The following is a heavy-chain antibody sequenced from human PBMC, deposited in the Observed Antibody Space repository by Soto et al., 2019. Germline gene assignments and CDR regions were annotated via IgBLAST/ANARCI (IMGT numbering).Heavy chain of an antibody. CDR3: ATETTVTTYFDY. V-gene: IGHV4-61*01. Sequence: PSETLSLTCTVSGGSVSSGSYYWSWIRQPPGKGLEWIGYIYYSGSTNYNPSLKSRVTISVDTPKNQFSLKLSSVTAADTAVYYCATETTVTTYFDYWGQGTLVTVSS. D-gene: IGHD4-17*01. CDR1: GGSVSSGSYY. CDR2: IYYSGST. J-gene: IGHJ4*02.